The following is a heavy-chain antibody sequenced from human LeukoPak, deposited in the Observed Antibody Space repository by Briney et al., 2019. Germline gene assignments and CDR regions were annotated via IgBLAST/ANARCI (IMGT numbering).Heavy chain of an antibody. V-gene: IGHV1-69*13. Sequence: ASVKVSYKASGGTFSSYAISWVRQAPGQGLEWMGGIIPIFGTANYAQKFQGRVTITADESTSTAYMELSSLRSEDTAVYYCARPRSLGYYDFWSGYWSSNTGSRSYYYYYMDVWGKGTTVTVSS. CDR2: IIPIFGTA. J-gene: IGHJ6*03. D-gene: IGHD3-3*01. CDR3: ARPRSLGYYDFWSGYWSSNTGSRSYYYYYMDV. CDR1: GGTFSSYA.